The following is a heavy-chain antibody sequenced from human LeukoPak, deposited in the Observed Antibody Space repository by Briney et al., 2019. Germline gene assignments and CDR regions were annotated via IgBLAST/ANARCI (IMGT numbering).Heavy chain of an antibody. CDR2: INPSGGST. J-gene: IGHJ5*02. D-gene: IGHD3-9*01. Sequence: GASVKVSCKASGYTFSSYYMHWVRQAPGQGLEWMGIINPSGGSTSYAQKLQGRVTMTTDTSTSTAYMELRSLRSDDTAVYYCARARLLRYYDWLLYHSNWFDPWGQGTLVTVSS. CDR3: ARARLLRYYDWLLYHSNWFDP. CDR1: GYTFSSYY. V-gene: IGHV1-46*01.